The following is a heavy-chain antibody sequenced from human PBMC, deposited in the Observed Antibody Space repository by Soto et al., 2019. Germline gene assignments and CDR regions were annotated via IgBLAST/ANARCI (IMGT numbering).Heavy chain of an antibody. D-gene: IGHD3-3*01. CDR3: ASGGYYGYYGMDV. J-gene: IGHJ6*02. Sequence: SETLSLTCTVSGGSISSYYWSWIRQPPGKGLEWIGYIYYSGSTNYNPSLKSRVTISVDTSKNQFSLKLSSVTAADTAVYYCASGGYYGYYGMDVWGQGTTVTVSS. V-gene: IGHV4-59*01. CDR1: GGSISSYY. CDR2: IYYSGST.